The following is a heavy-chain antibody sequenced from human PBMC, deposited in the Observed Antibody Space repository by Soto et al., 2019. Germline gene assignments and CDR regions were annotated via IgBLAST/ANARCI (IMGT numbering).Heavy chain of an antibody. CDR3: AKGYAP. J-gene: IGHJ5*02. CDR2: ISGSGGST. CDR1: GFTFSSHS. V-gene: IGHV3-23*01. D-gene: IGHD2-15*01. Sequence: PEGSLRLSCAASGFTFSSHSMNWVRQAPGKGLEWVSVISGSGGSTNYADSVKGRFTISRDNSKNTLFLQMNSLRAEDTAVYYCAKGYAPWGQGTLVTVSS.